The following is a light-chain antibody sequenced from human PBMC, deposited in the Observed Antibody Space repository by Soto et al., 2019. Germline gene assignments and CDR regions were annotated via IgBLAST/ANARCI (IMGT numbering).Light chain of an antibody. V-gene: IGKV3D-15*01. CDR2: GAS. CDR3: QQYNNWHLI. Sequence: EIVMTQSPATLSVSPGERATLSCRASQSVSSNLAWYQQKPGQAPRLLIYGASTRATGIPARFSGSGSGTEFTLTISSLQSEDCAVYYCQQYNNWHLIFGPGTKVDIK. J-gene: IGKJ3*01. CDR1: QSVSSN.